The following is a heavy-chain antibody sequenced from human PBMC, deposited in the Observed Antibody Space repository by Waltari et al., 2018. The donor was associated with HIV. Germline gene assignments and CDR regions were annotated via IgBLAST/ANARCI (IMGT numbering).Heavy chain of an antibody. J-gene: IGHJ6*02. CDR1: GGSFSGYY. CDR3: ARGYGVPLLGGYYYYGMDV. V-gene: IGHV4-34*01. D-gene: IGHD2-15*01. CDR2: INHSGST. Sequence: QVQLQQWGAGLLKPSETLSLTCAVYGGSFSGYYWSWIRQPPGKGLEWIGEINHSGSTNYNPSLKSRVTISVDTSKNQFSLKLSSVTAADTAVYYCARGYGVPLLGGYYYYGMDVWGQGTTVTVSS.